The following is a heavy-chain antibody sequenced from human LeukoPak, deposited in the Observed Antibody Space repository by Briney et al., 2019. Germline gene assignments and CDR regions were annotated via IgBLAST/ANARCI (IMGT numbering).Heavy chain of an antibody. Sequence: GASVKVSCKASGYTFTSYGISWVRQAPGQGLEWMGWISAYNGNTNYAQKLQGRVTMTTDTSTSTAYKELRSLRSDDTAVYYCARPQPPYCSSTSCYPAYGGRAPLVTAPS. J-gene: IGHJ4*02. CDR2: ISAYNGNT. CDR3: ARPQPPYCSSTSCYPAY. D-gene: IGHD2-2*01. CDR1: GYTFTSYG. V-gene: IGHV1-18*01.